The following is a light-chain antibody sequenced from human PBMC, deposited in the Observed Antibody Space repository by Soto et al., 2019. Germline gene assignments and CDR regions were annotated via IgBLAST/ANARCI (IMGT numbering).Light chain of an antibody. CDR1: NIGSKS. CDR3: QLWDSSSGHLYV. Sequence: SYELTQPPSVSVAPGQTARITCGGNNIGSKSVHWYQQKPGQAPVLVVYGDSDRPSGIPERFSGSNSGNTATLTISRVEAEDEADYYCQLWDSSSGHLYVFGTGTKLTVL. V-gene: IGLV3-21*02. CDR2: GDS. J-gene: IGLJ1*01.